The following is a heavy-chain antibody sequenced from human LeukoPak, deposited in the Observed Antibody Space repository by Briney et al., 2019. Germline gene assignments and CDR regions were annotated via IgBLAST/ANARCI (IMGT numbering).Heavy chain of an antibody. V-gene: IGHV1-46*01. D-gene: IGHD6-13*01. CDR2: INPSGGSA. CDR1: GYTFTSYY. J-gene: IGHJ4*02. CDR3: ARDKVWYRSSWYLDY. Sequence: ASVKVSCKASGYTFTSYYMHWVRQAPGQGLEWMGIINPSGGSASYAQKVQGRVTMTRDTFTSTVYMELSSLRYEDTPVYYCARDKVWYRSSWYLDYWGQGTLVTVSS.